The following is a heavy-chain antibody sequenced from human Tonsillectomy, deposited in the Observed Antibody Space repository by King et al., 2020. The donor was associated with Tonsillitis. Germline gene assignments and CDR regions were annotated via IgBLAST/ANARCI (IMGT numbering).Heavy chain of an antibody. Sequence: VQLVESGGGLVQPGGSLRLYCAASGFTFSSYEMNWVRQAPGKGLEWVSYISSSGSTIYYADSVKGRFTISRDNAKNSLYLQMNSLGAEDTAVYYCARDPRVGANFDYWGQGTLVTVSS. J-gene: IGHJ4*02. D-gene: IGHD1-26*01. V-gene: IGHV3-48*03. CDR2: ISSSGSTI. CDR3: ARDPRVGANFDY. CDR1: GFTFSSYE.